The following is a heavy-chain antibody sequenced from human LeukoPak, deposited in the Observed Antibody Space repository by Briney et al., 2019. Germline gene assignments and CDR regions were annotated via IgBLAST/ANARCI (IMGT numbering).Heavy chain of an antibody. J-gene: IGHJ3*02. CDR3: ARDERDAFDI. V-gene: IGHV4-30-4*07. Sequence: SQTLSLTCAVCAGSTSSGGYSWSWIRQPPGKGLEWIGYIYYSGSTYYNPSLKSRVTISVDTSKNQFSLKLSSVTAADTAVYYCARDERDAFDIWGQGTMVTVSS. CDR1: AGSTSSGGYS. CDR2: IYYSGST.